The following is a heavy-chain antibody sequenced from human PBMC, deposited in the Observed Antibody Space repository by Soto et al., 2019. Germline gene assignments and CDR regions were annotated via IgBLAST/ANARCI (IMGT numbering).Heavy chain of an antibody. CDR3: ARVPAYYGSEPTDGMYYFDY. CDR1: GGSISSDY. D-gene: IGHD3-10*01. CDR2: IYYSGST. J-gene: IGHJ4*02. V-gene: IGHV4-59*01. Sequence: SSETLSLTCAVSGGSISSDYWSWIRQPPGKGLEWIGNIYYSGSTNYSPSLKSRVTISVDTSKYQFSLKLSSVTAADTAVYYCARVPAYYGSEPTDGMYYFDYWGQGTLVTVSS.